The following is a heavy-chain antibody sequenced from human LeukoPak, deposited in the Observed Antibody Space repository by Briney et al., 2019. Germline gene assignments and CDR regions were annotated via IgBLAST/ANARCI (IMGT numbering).Heavy chain of an antibody. Sequence: GGSLRLSCAASGFTFSSYSMNWVRQAPGKGLEWLSYISTGSSTIYYADSVKGRFTVSRDNAKNSLYVQMNSLRVEDTAVYYCARDPSSGYVNYFDYWGQGTLVTVSS. J-gene: IGHJ4*02. V-gene: IGHV3-48*01. CDR1: GFTFSSYS. D-gene: IGHD3-22*01. CDR3: ARDPSSGYVNYFDY. CDR2: ISTGSSTI.